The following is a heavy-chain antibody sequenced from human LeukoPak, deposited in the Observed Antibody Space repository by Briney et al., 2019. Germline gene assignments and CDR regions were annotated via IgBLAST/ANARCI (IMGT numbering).Heavy chain of an antibody. D-gene: IGHD6-19*01. J-gene: IGHJ4*02. V-gene: IGHV3-23*01. CDR2: VSGSGGNT. CDR1: GFTFTNSA. CDR3: AKSLAVPGSPDY. Sequence: PGGSLRLSCAASGFTFTNSAMTWVRQAPGKGLEWVSTVSGSGGNTYYADSVKGRFTISRDNSENTLYLQMNSLRAQDTAVYYCAKSLAVPGSPDYWGQGTLVTVPS.